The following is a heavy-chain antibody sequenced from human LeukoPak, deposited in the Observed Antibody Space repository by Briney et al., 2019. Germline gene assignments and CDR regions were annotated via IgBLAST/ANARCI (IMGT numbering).Heavy chain of an antibody. Sequence: GGSLRLSCAASGFTSSSFGMHWVRQAPGKGLEWVAVISYDGSNKYYADSVKGRFTISRDNSKNTLSLQMNSLRAEDTAMYFCARAGDRYSNTWYYFDYWGQGTLVTVSS. CDR2: ISYDGSNK. CDR1: GFTSSSFG. J-gene: IGHJ4*02. V-gene: IGHV3-30*19. D-gene: IGHD6-13*01. CDR3: ARAGDRYSNTWYYFDY.